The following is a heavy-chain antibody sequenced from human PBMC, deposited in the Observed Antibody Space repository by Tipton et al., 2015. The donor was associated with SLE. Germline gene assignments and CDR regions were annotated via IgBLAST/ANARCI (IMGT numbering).Heavy chain of an antibody. D-gene: IGHD4-23*01. Sequence: TLSLTCTVSGGSINSQYWSWIRQSPGKGLEWIAYIYYSGTTNYNPSLKSRVTISLDTSKNQFSLKLSSVTAADTAVYFCAPADGGNRYFDLWGRGTLVTVSS. CDR3: APADGGNRYFDL. CDR1: GGSINSQY. J-gene: IGHJ2*01. V-gene: IGHV4-59*11. CDR2: IYYSGTT.